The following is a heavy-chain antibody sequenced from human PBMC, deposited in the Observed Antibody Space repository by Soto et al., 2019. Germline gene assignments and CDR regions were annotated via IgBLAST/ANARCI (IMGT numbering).Heavy chain of an antibody. Sequence: GGSLRLSCAGSGFFFQNYAMHWARLAPGKGLEWVAYIFYDGSNDNYADSVKGRFTVSRDNSEGMMYLQMNNLRVEDTGVYFCARAMTVTLARIFGMDVWGLGTTVTVSS. CDR2: IFYDGSND. D-gene: IGHD3-3*01. V-gene: IGHV3-33*01. CDR1: GFFFQNYA. CDR3: ARAMTVTLARIFGMDV. J-gene: IGHJ6*02.